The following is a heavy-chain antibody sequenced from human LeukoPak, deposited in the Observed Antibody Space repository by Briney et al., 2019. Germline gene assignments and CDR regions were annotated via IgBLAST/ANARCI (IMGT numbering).Heavy chain of an antibody. CDR2: IKQDGSEK. V-gene: IGHV3-7*03. J-gene: IGHJ4*02. D-gene: IGHD3-9*01. CDR1: GFTFSSYW. CDR3: ARVRERYFDWLPPDY. Sequence: GGSLRLSCAASGFTFSSYWMSWVRQAPGKGLEWVANIKQDGSEKYYVDSVKGRFTISRDNAKNSLYLQMNSLRAEDTAVYYCARVRERYFDWLPPDYWSQGTLVTVSS.